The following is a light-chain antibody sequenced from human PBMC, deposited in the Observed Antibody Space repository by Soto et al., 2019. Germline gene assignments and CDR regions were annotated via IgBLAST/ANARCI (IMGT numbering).Light chain of an antibody. CDR3: QQHYGSPLT. Sequence: EIVMTQSPATLSVSPGEGVTLSCRASQSVSSYLVWYQQKPGQAPRLLIYDASSRATGIPDRFSGSGSGTDFTLTISSLQAEDVAVYYCQQHYGSPLTFGGGTKVDIK. V-gene: IGKV3D-15*01. CDR1: QSVSSY. CDR2: DAS. J-gene: IGKJ4*01.